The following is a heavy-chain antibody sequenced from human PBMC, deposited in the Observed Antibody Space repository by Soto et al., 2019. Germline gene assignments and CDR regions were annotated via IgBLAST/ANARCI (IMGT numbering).Heavy chain of an antibody. J-gene: IGHJ4*02. V-gene: IGHV3-30*18. CDR2: ISFDGSNK. CDR1: GFTFSSYV. Sequence: PGGSLRLSCAASGFTFSSYVMHWVRQAPGKGLEWVALISFDGSNKYYADSVKGRFTISRDNSKNTLYLQMNSLRTEDTAVYYCAKVNIVATIRGFDYWGQGTLVTVS. CDR3: AKVNIVATIRGFDY. D-gene: IGHD5-12*01.